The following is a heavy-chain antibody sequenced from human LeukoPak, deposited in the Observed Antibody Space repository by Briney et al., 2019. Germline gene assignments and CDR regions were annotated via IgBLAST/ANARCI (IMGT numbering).Heavy chain of an antibody. CDR3: ARQAYCGGDCYSED. J-gene: IGHJ4*02. D-gene: IGHD2-21*02. V-gene: IGHV4-34*01. CDR2: INHSGST. CDR1: GGSFSGYY. Sequence: SETLSLTCAVYGGSFSGYYWSWIRQPPGKGLEWIGEINHSGSTNYNPSLKSRVTISVDTSKNQFSLKLSSVTAADTAVYYCARQAYCGGDCYSEDWGQGTLVTVSS.